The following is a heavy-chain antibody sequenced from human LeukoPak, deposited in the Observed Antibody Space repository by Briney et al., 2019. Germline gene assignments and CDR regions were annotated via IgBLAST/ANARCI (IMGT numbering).Heavy chain of an antibody. J-gene: IGHJ6*02. Sequence: GGSLRLSCAASGFTFSSYAMSWVRQAPGKGLEWVSAISGSGGSTYYADSVKGRFTISRDNSKNTLYLQMNSLRAEDTAVYYCAEDLRPRGPLHGMDVWGQGTTVTVSS. V-gene: IGHV3-23*01. CDR3: AEDLRPRGPLHGMDV. D-gene: IGHD3-10*01. CDR2: ISGSGGST. CDR1: GFTFSSYA.